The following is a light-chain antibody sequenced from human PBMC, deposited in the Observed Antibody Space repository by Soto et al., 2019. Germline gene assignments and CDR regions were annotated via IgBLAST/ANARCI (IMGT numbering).Light chain of an antibody. Sequence: TQSPGTLSLSPGERATLSCRASQSVSSWLAWYQQKPGQAPKLLIYAASTLQSGVPSRFSGSGSGTDFTLTISCLQSEDFATYYCQQYYSYPRTFGQGTKVDI. CDR2: AAS. CDR3: QQYYSYPRT. J-gene: IGKJ1*01. V-gene: IGKV1-8*01. CDR1: QSVSSW.